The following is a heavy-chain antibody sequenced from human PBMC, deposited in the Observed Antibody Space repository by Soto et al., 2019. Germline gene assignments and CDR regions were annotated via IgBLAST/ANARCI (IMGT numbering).Heavy chain of an antibody. CDR2: ISYVGINK. CDR1: GFTFSSYG. V-gene: IGHV3-30*18. J-gene: IGHJ4*02. Sequence: QVQLVESGGGVVQPGRSLRLSCAASGFTFSSYGMHWVRQAPGKGLEWVAFISYVGINKYYADSVKGRFTISRDNSKNTLYLQMSSLRAEETAVYFCVKGRWVRLLRSYFDYWGQGTLVTVSS. CDR3: VKGRWVRLLRSYFDY. D-gene: IGHD4-17*01.